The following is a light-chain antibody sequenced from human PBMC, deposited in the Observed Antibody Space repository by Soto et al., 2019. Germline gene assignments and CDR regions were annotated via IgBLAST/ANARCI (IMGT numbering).Light chain of an antibody. V-gene: IGLV1-44*01. CDR2: TNN. J-gene: IGLJ1*01. Sequence: QSVLTQPPSVSGTPGQTVTISCSGSTSNIGSNPVNWYQQLPGTAPRLLISTNNQRPSGVPDRCSGSRSGTSASLAISGLQSEDEADYYCTAWDDRLNGPSIVFGTGTKVTVL. CDR1: TSNIGSNP. CDR3: TAWDDRLNGPSIV.